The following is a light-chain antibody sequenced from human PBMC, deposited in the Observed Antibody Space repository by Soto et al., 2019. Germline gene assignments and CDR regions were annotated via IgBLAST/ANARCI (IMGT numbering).Light chain of an antibody. CDR2: SAS. CDR1: QDISVY. CDR3: QKFNTDPLT. V-gene: IGKV1-27*01. Sequence: DIQMTQSPSSLSAYVGDRVTITCRASQDISVYLAWYQQKPGKVPKLLIYSASTLQSGVPSRFSGSGSGTDFTLTISTLQPVDGTTYYCQKFNTDPLTFGHGTRLEI. J-gene: IGKJ5*01.